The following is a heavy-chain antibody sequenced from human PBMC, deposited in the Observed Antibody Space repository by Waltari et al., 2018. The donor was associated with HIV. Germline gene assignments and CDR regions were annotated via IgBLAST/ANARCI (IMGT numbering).Heavy chain of an antibody. Sequence: QLQLQESGPGLVKPSETLSLTCTVSGGSISSSSYYWGWIRQPPGKGLEWIGSIYYSGSTYYNPSLKSRVTISVDTSKNQFSLKLSSVTAADTAVYYCARDCGRYSSSWLNWFDPWGQGTLVTVSS. V-gene: IGHV4-39*07. D-gene: IGHD6-13*01. CDR2: IYYSGST. CDR1: GGSISSSSYY. CDR3: ARDCGRYSSSWLNWFDP. J-gene: IGHJ5*02.